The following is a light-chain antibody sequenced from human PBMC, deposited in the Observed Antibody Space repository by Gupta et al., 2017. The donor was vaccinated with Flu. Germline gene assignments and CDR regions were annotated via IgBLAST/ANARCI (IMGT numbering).Light chain of an antibody. Sequence: SSELTQDPAVSVALGQTVRITCQGDSLRNSYASWYQQKPGQAPVLGIEANNIRPSGIPHRFSGSSSGNTASLNIHGAQAEDEADYFCNLRDSNNHHHVVLGGGTKLTVL. CDR3: NLRDSNNHHHVV. CDR1: SLRNSY. CDR2: ANN. V-gene: IGLV3-19*01. J-gene: IGLJ2*01.